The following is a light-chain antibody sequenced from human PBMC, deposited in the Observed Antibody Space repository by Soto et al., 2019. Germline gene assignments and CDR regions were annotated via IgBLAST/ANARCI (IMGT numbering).Light chain of an antibody. CDR1: XSLLHITGETF. J-gene: IGKJ5*01. V-gene: IGKV2D-29*02. CDR3: MESTQLPPT. Sequence: DVVMTQTPLSLSVAPGQPASISFKSIXSLLHITGETFLFWYLQKPGQSPQLLIYEVSTRVSGVPDRFSGSGSGTDFTLEISRVETDDVGIYYCMESTQLPPTFGQGTRLENK. CDR2: EVS.